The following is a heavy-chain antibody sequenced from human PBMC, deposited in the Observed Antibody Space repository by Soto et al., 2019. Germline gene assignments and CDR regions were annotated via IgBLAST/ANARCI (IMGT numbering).Heavy chain of an antibody. D-gene: IGHD3-16*02. CDR1: GGSISSSNW. CDR3: ARVEYDYVWGSYRVLDY. Sequence: TLSLTCAVSGGSISSSNWWSWVRQPPGKGLEWIGEIYHSGSTNYNPSLKSRVTISVDKSKNQFSLKLSSVTAADTAVYYCARVEYDYVWGSYRVLDYWGQGTLVTVPS. V-gene: IGHV4-4*02. J-gene: IGHJ4*02. CDR2: IYHSGST.